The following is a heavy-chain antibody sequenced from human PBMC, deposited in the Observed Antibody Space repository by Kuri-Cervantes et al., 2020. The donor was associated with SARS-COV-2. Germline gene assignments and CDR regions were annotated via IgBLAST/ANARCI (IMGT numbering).Heavy chain of an antibody. CDR1: GYSISSGYY. J-gene: IGHJ3*02. D-gene: IGHD2-8*01. V-gene: IGHV4-38-2*01. CDR3: ARGNGGRDAFDI. Sequence: SQTLSLTCAVSGYSISSGYYWGWIRQPPGKGLEWIGSIYHSGSTYYNPSLKSRVTISVDTSKNQFSLKLSSVTAADTAVYYCARGNGGRDAFDIWGQGTMVTVSS. CDR2: IYHSGST.